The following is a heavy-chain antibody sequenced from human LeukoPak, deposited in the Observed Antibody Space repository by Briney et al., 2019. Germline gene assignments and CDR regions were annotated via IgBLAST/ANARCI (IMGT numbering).Heavy chain of an antibody. CDR3: ARRWVTRYYFDY. V-gene: IGHV4-59*08. J-gene: IGHJ4*02. Sequence: PSETLSLTCTVSGDSISSFYWSWIRQTPGKGLEGIGYISYTGSTNYNPSLKSRVTMSVDTSKNQVSLKLSSVTAADTAVYYCARRWVTRYYFDYWGRGTLVTVSS. CDR1: GDSISSFY. D-gene: IGHD2-21*02. CDR2: ISYTGST.